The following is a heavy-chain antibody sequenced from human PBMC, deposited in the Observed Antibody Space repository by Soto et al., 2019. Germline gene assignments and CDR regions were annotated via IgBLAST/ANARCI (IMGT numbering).Heavy chain of an antibody. CDR3: ARSSGWYGEFDY. CDR1: GGSISSGGYS. V-gene: IGHV4-30-2*01. D-gene: IGHD6-19*01. CDR2: IYHSGST. J-gene: IGHJ4*02. Sequence: QLQLQESGSRLVKPSQTLSLTCAVSGGSISSGGYSWSWIRQPPGKGLEWIGYIYHSGSTYYNPSLQSRVTISVDRSKNQFSLKLSSVTAADTAVYYCARSSGWYGEFDYWGQGTLVTVSS.